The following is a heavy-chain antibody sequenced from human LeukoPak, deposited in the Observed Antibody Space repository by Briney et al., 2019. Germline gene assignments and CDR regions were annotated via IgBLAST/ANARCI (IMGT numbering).Heavy chain of an antibody. J-gene: IGHJ6*03. V-gene: IGHV1-69*05. D-gene: IGHD3-3*01. CDR3: ARGDTNYDFWSGYLDPPSSYYYMDV. Sequence: GSSVKVSCKASGGTFSSYAISWVRQAPGQGLEWMGGIIPIFGTANYAQKFQGRVTITTDESTSTAYMELSSLRSEDTAVYYCARGDTNYDFWSGYLDPPSSYYYMDVWGKGTTVTVSS. CDR1: GGTFSSYA. CDR2: IIPIFGTA.